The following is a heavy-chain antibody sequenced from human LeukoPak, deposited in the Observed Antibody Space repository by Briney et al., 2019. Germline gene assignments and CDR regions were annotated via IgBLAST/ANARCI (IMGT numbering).Heavy chain of an antibody. J-gene: IGHJ4*02. Sequence: GGSLRLSCAASGFTFSSYAMSWVRQAPGKGLEWVSAISGSGGSTYYADSVKGRFTISRDNSKNTLYLQMNSRRAVDTDVYYCAKDRDSAYSYGYLGEFDYCGQGTLVTVSS. CDR3: AKDRDSAYSYGYLGEFDY. CDR2: ISGSGGST. V-gene: IGHV3-23*01. CDR1: GFTFSSYA. D-gene: IGHD5-18*01.